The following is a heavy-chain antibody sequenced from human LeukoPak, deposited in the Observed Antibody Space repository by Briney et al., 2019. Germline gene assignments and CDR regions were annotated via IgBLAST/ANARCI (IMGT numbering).Heavy chain of an antibody. J-gene: IGHJ4*02. Sequence: GGSLRLSCAASGFTVSSNYMSWVRQAPGKGLEWVSVIYSGGRTYYADSVKGRFTLSRDISKNTLYLQMNSLRAEDTAVYYCARVLYYYDSSGYYPQFDYWGQGTLVTVSS. D-gene: IGHD3-22*01. CDR2: IYSGGRT. CDR3: ARVLYYYDSSGYYPQFDY. CDR1: GFTVSSNY. V-gene: IGHV3-53*01.